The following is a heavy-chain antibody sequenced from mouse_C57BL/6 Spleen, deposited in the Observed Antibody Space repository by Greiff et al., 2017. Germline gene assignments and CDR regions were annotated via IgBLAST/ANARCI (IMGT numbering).Heavy chain of an antibody. CDR2: ISSGSSTI. CDR3: ARPLIYAMDY. Sequence: EVKVVESGGGLVKPGGSLKLSCAASGFTFSDYGMHWVRQAPEKGLEWVAYISSGSSTIYYADTVKGRFTISRDNAKNTLFLQMTSLRSEDTAMYYCARPLIYAMDYWGQGTSVTVSS. CDR1: GFTFSDYG. V-gene: IGHV5-17*01. J-gene: IGHJ4*01.